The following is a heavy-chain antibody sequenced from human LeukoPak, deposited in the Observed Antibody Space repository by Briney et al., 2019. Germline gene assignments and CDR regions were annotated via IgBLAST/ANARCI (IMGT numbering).Heavy chain of an antibody. CDR3: ARGPGKASFDY. V-gene: IGHV3-53*01. CDR1: GFIVSTNY. J-gene: IGHJ4*02. Sequence: GGSLRLSCAASGFIVSTNYMSWVRQAPGKGLEWVSVIFSGGSTYCADSVKGRFTISRDKSNNTLYLQMNSLRAEDTAVYYRARGPGKASFDYWGQGTLVTVSS. D-gene: IGHD3-10*01. CDR2: IFSGGST.